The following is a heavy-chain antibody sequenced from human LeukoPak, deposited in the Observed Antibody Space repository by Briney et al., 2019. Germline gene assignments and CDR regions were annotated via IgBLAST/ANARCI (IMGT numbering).Heavy chain of an antibody. CDR3: ARELNLLNYYDSSGFDY. V-gene: IGHV1-69*13. J-gene: IGHJ4*02. CDR1: GGTFSSYA. Sequence: ASVTVSCKASGGTFSSYAISWVRQAPGQGLEWMGGIIPIFGTANYAQKFQGRVTTTADESTSTAYMELSSLRSEDTAVYYCARELNLLNYYDSSGFDYWGQGTLVTVSS. CDR2: IIPIFGTA. D-gene: IGHD3-22*01.